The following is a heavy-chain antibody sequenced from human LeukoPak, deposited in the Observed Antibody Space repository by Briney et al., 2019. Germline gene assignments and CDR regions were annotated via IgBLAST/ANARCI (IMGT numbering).Heavy chain of an antibody. Sequence: GGSLRLSCAASGFTFSSYSMNWVRQAPGKGLEWVSYISSSSSTIYYADSVKGRFTISRDNAKNSLYLQMNSLRAEDTAVYYCARDPPGIAARAFDYWGQGTLVTVSS. V-gene: IGHV3-48*01. CDR3: ARDPPGIAARAFDY. J-gene: IGHJ4*02. CDR2: ISSSSSTI. CDR1: GFTFSSYS. D-gene: IGHD6-6*01.